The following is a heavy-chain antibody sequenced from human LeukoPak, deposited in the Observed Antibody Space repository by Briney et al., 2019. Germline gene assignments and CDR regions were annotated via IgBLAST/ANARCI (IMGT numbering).Heavy chain of an antibody. Sequence: PGVSLRLSCAASGFTFSDYYMSWIRQAPGMGLEWVSYISSSGSTIYYPDPVQGRFTISRDNAKNSLYLQMNSLRAEDTAVYYCARQTVLRGYDYWGQGTLVTVSS. J-gene: IGHJ4*02. D-gene: IGHD2-8*01. CDR1: GFTFSDYY. V-gene: IGHV3-11*04. CDR2: ISSSGSTI. CDR3: ARQTVLRGYDY.